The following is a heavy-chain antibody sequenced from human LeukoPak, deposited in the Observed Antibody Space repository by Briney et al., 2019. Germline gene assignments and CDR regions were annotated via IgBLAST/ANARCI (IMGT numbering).Heavy chain of an antibody. CDR1: GFTFSSYE. V-gene: IGHV3-48*03. D-gene: IGHD3-10*01. CDR3: ARATSYGSGSYYND. Sequence: GGSLRLSCAASGFTFSSYEMNWVRQAPGQGLEWVSYISSSGSTIYYADSVKGRFTISRDNAKSSLYLQMNSLRAEDTAVYYCARATSYGSGSYYNDWGQGTLVTVSS. J-gene: IGHJ4*02. CDR2: ISSSGSTI.